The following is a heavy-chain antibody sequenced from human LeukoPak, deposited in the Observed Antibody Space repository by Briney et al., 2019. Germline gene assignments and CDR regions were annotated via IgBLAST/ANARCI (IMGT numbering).Heavy chain of an antibody. D-gene: IGHD3-9*01. J-gene: IGHJ6*03. CDR2: IIPIFGTA. Sequence: SVKVSCKASGGTFSSYAISWVRQAPGQGLEWMGGIIPIFGTANYAQKFQGRVTIAADESTSTAYMELSSLRSEDTAVYYCARGNYDILTGYRSDYYYYMDVWGKGTTVTVSS. V-gene: IGHV1-69*13. CDR3: ARGNYDILTGYRSDYYYYMDV. CDR1: GGTFSSYA.